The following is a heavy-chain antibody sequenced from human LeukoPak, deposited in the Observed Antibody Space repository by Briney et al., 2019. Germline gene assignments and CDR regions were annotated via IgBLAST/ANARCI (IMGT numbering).Heavy chain of an antibody. Sequence: GGSLRLSCAASGFTFSSYAMSWVRQAPGKGLEWVSGISGSGDNTYYADSVKGRFTISRDNSKNTLYVQVNSLGTEDTAAYYCAKGSYYASTGSLYFDYWGQGPLVTVSS. CDR1: GFTFSSYA. V-gene: IGHV3-23*01. J-gene: IGHJ4*02. CDR3: AKGSYYASTGSLYFDY. CDR2: ISGSGDNT. D-gene: IGHD3-22*01.